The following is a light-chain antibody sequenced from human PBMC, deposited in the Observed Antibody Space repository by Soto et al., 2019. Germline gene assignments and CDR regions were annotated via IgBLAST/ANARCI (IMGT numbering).Light chain of an antibody. Sequence: DVPMTQSPSTLSASVGDRVTITCRASQSIGDWLAWFQQKPGRAPKLLIYKASSLESGVPSTFSDSASGTEFTLTLSSLETDDFATYYCQQYYDYSWTFGQGPKVDIK. CDR2: KAS. CDR1: QSIGDW. J-gene: IGKJ1*01. V-gene: IGKV1-5*03. CDR3: QQYYDYSWT.